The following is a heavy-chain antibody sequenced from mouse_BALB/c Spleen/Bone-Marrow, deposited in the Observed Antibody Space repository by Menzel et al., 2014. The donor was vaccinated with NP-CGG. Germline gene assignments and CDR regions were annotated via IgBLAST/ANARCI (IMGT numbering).Heavy chain of an antibody. Sequence: QVQLQQSGPGLVAPSQSLSITCTVSGFSLTSYGVHWVRQPPGKGLEWLGVIWAGGSTNYNLALMFRLSISKDNSKSQVFLKLNSLQTDDTAMYYCARENYRYDGCHYYVMDYWGQGTSVTVSS. J-gene: IGHJ4*01. CDR2: IWAGGST. CDR1: GFSLTSYG. D-gene: IGHD2-14*01. V-gene: IGHV2-9*02. CDR3: ARENYRYDGCHYYVMDY.